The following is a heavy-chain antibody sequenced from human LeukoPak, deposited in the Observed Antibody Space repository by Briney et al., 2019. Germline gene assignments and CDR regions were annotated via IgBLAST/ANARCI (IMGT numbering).Heavy chain of an antibody. V-gene: IGHV4-38-2*01. J-gene: IGHJ5*01. D-gene: IGHD5/OR15-5a*01. CDR2: IYNSVST. Sequence: SETLSLTCVVSDYSITSGDYWAWIRQPPGKGLEWIGSIYNSVSTSYNPSLKSRVTMSLDPSKNQFSLNLRSVTAADTAVYYCARNMSTKGWFDSWGRGTLVTVSS. CDR3: ARNMSTKGWFDS. CDR1: DYSITSGDY.